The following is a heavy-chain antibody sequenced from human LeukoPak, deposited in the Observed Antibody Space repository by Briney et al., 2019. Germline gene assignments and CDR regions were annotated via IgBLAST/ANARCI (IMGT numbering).Heavy chain of an antibody. CDR2: ISGSGGST. Sequence: GGSLRLSCADSGFTFSSYAMSWVRQAPGKGLEWVSGISGSGGSTYYADSVKGRFIISRDNSKNTLYLQMNSLRAEDTAVYYCAKLPRYVFVDCWFDPWGQGTLVSVSS. D-gene: IGHD2-21*01. CDR3: AKLPRYVFVDCWFDP. CDR1: GFTFSSYA. J-gene: IGHJ5*02. V-gene: IGHV3-23*01.